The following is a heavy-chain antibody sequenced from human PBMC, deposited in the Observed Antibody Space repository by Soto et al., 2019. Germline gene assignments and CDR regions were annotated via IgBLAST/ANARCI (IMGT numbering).Heavy chain of an antibody. J-gene: IGHJ3*02. Sequence: TLSLTCTVSGGSISSGDYYWSWIRQPPGKGLEWIGYIYYSGSTYYNPSLKSRVTISVDTYKNQFSLKLSSVTAADTAVYYCDRGLDYYDSSGCPIGIWGKGTMVTGS. CDR3: DRGLDYYDSSGCPIGI. CDR1: GGSISSGDYY. V-gene: IGHV4-30-4*01. D-gene: IGHD3-22*01. CDR2: IYYSGST.